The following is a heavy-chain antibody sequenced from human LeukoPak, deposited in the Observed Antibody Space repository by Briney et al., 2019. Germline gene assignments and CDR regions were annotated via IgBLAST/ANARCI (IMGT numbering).Heavy chain of an antibody. CDR3: ARDEYYGSGSYPFDY. V-gene: IGHV3-33*08. CDR1: GFTFSSYA. CDR2: IWYDGSNK. J-gene: IGHJ4*02. D-gene: IGHD3-10*01. Sequence: PGGSLRLSCAASGFTFSSYAMSWVRQAPGKGLEWVAVIWYDGSNKYYADSVKGRFTISRDNSKNTLYLQMNSLRAEDTAVYYCARDEYYGSGSYPFDYWGQGTLVTVSS.